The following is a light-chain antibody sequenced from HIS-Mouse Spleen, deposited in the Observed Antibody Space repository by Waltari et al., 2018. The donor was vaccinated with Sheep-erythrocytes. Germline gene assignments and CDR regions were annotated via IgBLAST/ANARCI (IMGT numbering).Light chain of an antibody. CDR1: RSDVGGYNY. CDR2: DVS. V-gene: IGLV2-11*01. Sequence: QSALTQPRSVSGSPGQSVTISCTGTRSDVGGYNYVSWYQQHPGKAPKLMIYDVSKRPSVVPDRFSGSKSGNTASLTISGLQAEDEADYYCCSYAGSYTFWVFGGGTKLTVL. CDR3: CSYAGSYTFWV. J-gene: IGLJ3*02.